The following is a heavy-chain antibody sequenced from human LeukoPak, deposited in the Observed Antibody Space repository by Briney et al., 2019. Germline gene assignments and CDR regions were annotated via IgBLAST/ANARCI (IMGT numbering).Heavy chain of an antibody. CDR2: IYTSGST. V-gene: IGHV4-4*07. D-gene: IGHD3-22*01. CDR1: GGSISSHY. J-gene: IGHJ4*02. CDR3: ARCYYDSSGSYYFDY. Sequence: PSETLSLTCTVSGGSISSHYWSWIRQPAGKGLDWIGRIYTSGSTNYNPSLKSRVTMSVDTSKNHFSLKLSSVTAAVTAVYYCARCYYDSSGSYYFDYWGQGTLVTVSS.